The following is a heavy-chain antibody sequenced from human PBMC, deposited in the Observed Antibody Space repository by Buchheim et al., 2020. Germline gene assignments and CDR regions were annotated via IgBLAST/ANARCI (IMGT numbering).Heavy chain of an antibody. D-gene: IGHD3-16*01. CDR2: LGIDGSDP. CDR3: VRGTSPGGNTGVADY. J-gene: IGHJ4*02. V-gene: IGHV3-74*01. CDR1: GFTFSIYW. Sequence: EVQLVESGGGLVQPGGSLRLSCAASGFTFSIYWMHWVRQAPGKGLVWVSRLGIDGSDPDYADSVRGRFTISRANAKSRLFLQMNGLRDEDTAVYYCVRGTSPGGNTGVADYWGQGTL.